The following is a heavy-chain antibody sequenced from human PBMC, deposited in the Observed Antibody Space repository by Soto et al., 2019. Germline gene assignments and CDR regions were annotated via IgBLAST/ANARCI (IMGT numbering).Heavy chain of an antibody. CDR3: ARDLSGYYDSSGYQSGAFDI. J-gene: IGHJ3*02. D-gene: IGHD3-22*01. V-gene: IGHV4-30-4*01. Sequence: PSETLSLTCTVSGGSISSGDYYWSWIRQPPGKGLEWIGYIYYSGSTYYNPSLKSRVTISVDTSKNQFSLKLSSVTAADTAVYYCARDLSGYYDSSGYQSGAFDIWGQGTIVTVSS. CDR2: IYYSGST. CDR1: GGSISSGDYY.